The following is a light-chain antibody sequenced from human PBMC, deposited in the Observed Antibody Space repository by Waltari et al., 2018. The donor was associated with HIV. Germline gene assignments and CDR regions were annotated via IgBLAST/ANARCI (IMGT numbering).Light chain of an antibody. V-gene: IGLV3-25*03. J-gene: IGLJ3*02. CDR3: ESADSSLWV. Sequence: SYELTQPPSVSGAPGQTAGINCCGAALPKQYAYWYQQKAAQAPVLVIYKDSERPSGIPERFSGSSSGTTVTLTISGVQAEDEADYYCESADSSLWVFGGGTKLTVL. CDR2: KDS. CDR1: ALPKQY.